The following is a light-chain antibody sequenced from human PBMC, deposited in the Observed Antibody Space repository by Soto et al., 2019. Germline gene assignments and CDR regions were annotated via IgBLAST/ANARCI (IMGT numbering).Light chain of an antibody. CDR3: QQSYSMPIT. Sequence: DIQMTQSPSSLSASVGDRVTITCRASQSIPDYLNWYQHKPGKAPKVLIYGASNLQTGVLPRFSGSGSGTDFSLNISSLQPEDFATYYCQQSYSMPITFGQGTRLEI. CDR1: QSIPDY. V-gene: IGKV1-39*01. J-gene: IGKJ5*01. CDR2: GAS.